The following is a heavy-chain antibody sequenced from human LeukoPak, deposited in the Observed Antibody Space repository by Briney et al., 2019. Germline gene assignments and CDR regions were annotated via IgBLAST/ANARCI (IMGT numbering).Heavy chain of an antibody. V-gene: IGHV4-39*01. CDR1: GGSISSSSYY. J-gene: IGHJ4*02. CDR2: IYYSGST. Sequence: SETLSLTCTVSGGSISSSSYYWGWIRQPPGKGLEWIGSIYYSGSTYYNPSLKSRVTISVATSKSQFSLKLSSVTAADTAVYYCARHEAVAGRALFDYWGQGTLVTVSS. D-gene: IGHD6-19*01. CDR3: ARHEAVAGRALFDY.